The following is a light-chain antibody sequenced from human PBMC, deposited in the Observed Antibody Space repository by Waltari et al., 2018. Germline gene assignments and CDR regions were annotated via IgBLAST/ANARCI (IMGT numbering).Light chain of an antibody. V-gene: IGLV1-40*01. Sequence: QSVLTQPPSVSGAPGQRVAISCPGSGSNIGAGSDVHWYQQHPGKAPKLLIYGVNNRPLGVPDRFSGSQFGTSASLAITGLQAEDEADYYCQSYDPSLSVVFGGGTKLTVL. CDR2: GVN. CDR1: GSNIGAGSD. J-gene: IGLJ2*01. CDR3: QSYDPSLSVV.